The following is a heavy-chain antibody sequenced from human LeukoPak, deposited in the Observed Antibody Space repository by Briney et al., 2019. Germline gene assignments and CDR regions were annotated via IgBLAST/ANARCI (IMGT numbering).Heavy chain of an antibody. CDR2: ISAYNGNT. J-gene: IGHJ4*02. D-gene: IGHD3-3*01. CDR1: GYTFTSYG. V-gene: IGHV1-18*01. Sequence: WASVKVSCKASGYTFTSYGISWVRQAPGQGLEWMGWISAYNGNTNYAQKLQGRVTMTTDTSTSIAYMELRSLRSDDTAVYYCARVIRDFWSGYSDYWGQGTLVTVSS. CDR3: ARVIRDFWSGYSDY.